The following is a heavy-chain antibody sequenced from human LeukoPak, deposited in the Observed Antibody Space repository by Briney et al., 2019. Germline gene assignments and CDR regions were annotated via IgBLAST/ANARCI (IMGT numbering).Heavy chain of an antibody. J-gene: IGHJ5*02. Sequence: QAGGSLRLSCAASGFTFDDYAMHWVRQAPGKGLEWVSGISWNSGSIGYADSVKGRFTISRDNAKNSLYLQMNSLRAEDTALYYCAKAAWFGELLSGDWFDPWGQGTLVTVSS. CDR2: ISWNSGSI. CDR1: GFTFDDYA. D-gene: IGHD3-10*01. V-gene: IGHV3-9*01. CDR3: AKAAWFGELLSGDWFDP.